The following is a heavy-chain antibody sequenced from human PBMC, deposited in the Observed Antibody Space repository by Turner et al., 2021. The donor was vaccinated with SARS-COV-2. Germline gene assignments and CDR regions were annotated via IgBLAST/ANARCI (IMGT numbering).Heavy chain of an antibody. CDR2: ISYDGSNK. Sequence: QVQLVESGGGVVQPGRALRLACAAPGLPFSSYDMHWVRQAPGKGLEWVAVISYDGSNKYYADSVKGRFTISRDNSKNTLYLQMNSLRAEDTAVYYCAKRGGEYCSGGSCYSGYFDYWGQGTLVTVSS. J-gene: IGHJ4*02. V-gene: IGHV3-30*18. CDR3: AKRGGEYCSGGSCYSGYFDY. CDR1: GLPFSSYD. D-gene: IGHD2-15*01.